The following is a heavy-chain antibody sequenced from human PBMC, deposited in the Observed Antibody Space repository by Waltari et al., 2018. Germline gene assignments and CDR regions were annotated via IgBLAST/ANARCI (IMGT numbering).Heavy chain of an antibody. CDR1: GGSISSYY. Sequence: QVQLQESGPGLVKPSETLSLTCTVSGGSISSYYWSWIRQPAGKGLAWIGRIYTSGSTNYNPSLKSRVTMSVDTSKNQFSLKLSSVTAADTAVYYCARERDDFGGLGFSMDVWGQGTTVTVSS. CDR2: IYTSGST. J-gene: IGHJ6*02. V-gene: IGHV4-4*07. D-gene: IGHD3-3*01. CDR3: ARERDDFGGLGFSMDV.